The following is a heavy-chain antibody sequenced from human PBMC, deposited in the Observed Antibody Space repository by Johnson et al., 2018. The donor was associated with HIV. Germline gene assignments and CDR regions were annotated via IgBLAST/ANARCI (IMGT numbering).Heavy chain of an antibody. CDR3: AATYYYDSSGSRYPFDI. CDR1: GFTFSSYT. CDR2: IRYDGSNK. Sequence: QVQLVESGGGVVQPGRSLRLSCAASGFTFSSYTMYWVRQAPGKGLEWVAFIRYDGSNKYYADSVKGRFTISRDNSKNTLYLQMNSLRAEDTAVYYCAATYYYDSSGSRYPFDIWGQGTMVTVSS. D-gene: IGHD3-22*01. V-gene: IGHV3-30*02. J-gene: IGHJ3*02.